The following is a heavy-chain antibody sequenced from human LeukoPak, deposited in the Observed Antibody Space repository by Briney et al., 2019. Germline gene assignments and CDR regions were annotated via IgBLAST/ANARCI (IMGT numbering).Heavy chain of an antibody. CDR1: GFDVSRYY. CDR3: MDPAVG. V-gene: IGHV3-53*05. Sequence: GGSLRLSCAASGFDVSRYYMTWVRQPPGKGREGVSVIYREGSTYYADSAKARFTISIDNSNNTVYLQMNSLRVEDTAMYSCMDPAVGWGQGTLVTVSS. CDR2: IYREGST. J-gene: IGHJ4*02. D-gene: IGHD2-2*03.